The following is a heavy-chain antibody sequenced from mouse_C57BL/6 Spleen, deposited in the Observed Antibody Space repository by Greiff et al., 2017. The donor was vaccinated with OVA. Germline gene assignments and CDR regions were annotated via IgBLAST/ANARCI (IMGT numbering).Heavy chain of an antibody. CDR2: INPNNGGT. CDR1: GYTFTDYN. J-gene: IGHJ3*01. V-gene: IGHV1-22*01. Sequence: EVKLVESGPELVKPGASVKMSCKASGYTFTDYNMHWVKQSHGKSLEWIGYINPNNGGTSYNQKFKGKATLTVNKSSSTAYMELRSLTSEDSAVYYCARGNPHWFAYWGQGTLVTVSA. CDR3: ARGNPHWFAY.